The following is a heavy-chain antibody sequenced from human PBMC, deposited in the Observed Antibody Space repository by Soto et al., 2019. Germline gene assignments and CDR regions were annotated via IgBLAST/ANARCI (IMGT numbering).Heavy chain of an antibody. Sequence: LGGSLRLSCVASGFMFTRSTMNWVRQAPGKGLEWVSSITSASDYIFYADSVKGRFTISRDNAKNSLYLQMNSLRAEDTAVYYCARVGTGSSTPLDIWGQGTMVTVSS. V-gene: IGHV3-21*01. D-gene: IGHD3-9*01. J-gene: IGHJ3*02. CDR1: GFMFTRST. CDR2: ITSASDYI. CDR3: ARVGTGSSTPLDI.